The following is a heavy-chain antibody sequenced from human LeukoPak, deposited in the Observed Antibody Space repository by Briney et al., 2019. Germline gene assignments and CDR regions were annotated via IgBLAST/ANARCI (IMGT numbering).Heavy chain of an antibody. D-gene: IGHD5-18*01. J-gene: IGHJ4*02. CDR3: ARVRYNSGYIFDY. V-gene: IGHV3-30*02. CDR2: IRYDGSNK. Sequence: GGSLRLSCAASGFTFSSYGMHWVRQAPGKGLEWVAFIRYDGSNKYYADSVRGRFTISRDNAKNSLFLQMNSLRAEDTAVYYCARVRYNSGYIFDYWGQGALVTVSS. CDR1: GFTFSSYG.